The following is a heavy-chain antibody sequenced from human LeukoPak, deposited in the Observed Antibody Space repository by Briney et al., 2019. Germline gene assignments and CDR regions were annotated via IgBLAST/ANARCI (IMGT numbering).Heavy chain of an antibody. V-gene: IGHV4-34*01. Sequence: SETLSLTCAVYGGSFSGYYWSWIRQPPGKGLEWIGEINHSGSTNYNPSLKSRVTISVDTSKNQFSLKLSSVTAADTAVYYCARLGVRGARRGYWFDPWGQGTLVTVSS. CDR1: GGSFSGYY. J-gene: IGHJ5*02. CDR2: INHSGST. CDR3: ARLGVRGARRGYWFDP. D-gene: IGHD3-10*01.